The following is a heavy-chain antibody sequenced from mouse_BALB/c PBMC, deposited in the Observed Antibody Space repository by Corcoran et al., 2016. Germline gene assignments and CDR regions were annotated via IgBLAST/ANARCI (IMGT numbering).Heavy chain of an antibody. Sequence: QIKLVQSGPELKKPGETVKISCKASGYTFTNYGMNWVKQAPGKGLKWMGWINTYTGEPTYADDFKGRFAFSLETSASTAYLQINNLKNEDMATYFCARLDAYYAMDYWGQGTSVTVSS. V-gene: IGHV9-1*02. CDR3: ARLDAYYAMDY. J-gene: IGHJ4*01. CDR2: INTYTGEP. CDR1: GYTFTNYG.